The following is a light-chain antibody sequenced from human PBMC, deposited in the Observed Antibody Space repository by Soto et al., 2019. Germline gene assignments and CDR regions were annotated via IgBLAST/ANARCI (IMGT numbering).Light chain of an antibody. V-gene: IGKV3-20*01. J-gene: IGKJ3*01. CDR2: GAS. CDR1: QSVSSNF. CDR3: QLYGSSPPFT. Sequence: EIVLTQSPGTLSLSPGERATLSCRASQSVSSNFLAWYQQKPGQAPRLLIYGASNRATGIPDRFSGSGSGTDFTLTISRLEPEDFAVYYCQLYGSSPPFTFGPGTKVYIK.